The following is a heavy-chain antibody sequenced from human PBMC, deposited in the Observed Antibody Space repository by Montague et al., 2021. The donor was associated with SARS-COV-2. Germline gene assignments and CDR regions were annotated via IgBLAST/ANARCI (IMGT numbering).Heavy chain of an antibody. V-gene: IGHV4-39*01. CDR3: ARQENSSGWFKPDAFDI. J-gene: IGHJ3*02. CDR2: IYYSANT. CDR1: GGSISSSSYY. D-gene: IGHD6-19*01. Sequence: SETLSLTCTVSGGSISSSSYYWGWLRQPPGKGLKWIGSIYYSANTYSNLSLQSPVTISVDTSKNQFSLKLSSVTAADTAVYYCARQENSSGWFKPDAFDIWGQGTMVTVSS.